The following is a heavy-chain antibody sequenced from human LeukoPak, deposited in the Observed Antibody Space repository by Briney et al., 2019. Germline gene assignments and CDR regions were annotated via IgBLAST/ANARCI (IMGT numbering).Heavy chain of an antibody. J-gene: IGHJ6*03. CDR2: ISWDGGST. D-gene: IGHD3-3*01. CDR3: AKDGLFGVVTPYYYYYMDV. Sequence: GGSLRLSCAASGFTFDDYAMHWVRQAPGKGLEWVSLISWDGGSTYYADSVKVRFTISRDNSKNSLYLQMNSLRAEDTALYYCAKDGLFGVVTPYYYYYMDVWGKGTTVTVSS. CDR1: GFTFDDYA. V-gene: IGHV3-43D*04.